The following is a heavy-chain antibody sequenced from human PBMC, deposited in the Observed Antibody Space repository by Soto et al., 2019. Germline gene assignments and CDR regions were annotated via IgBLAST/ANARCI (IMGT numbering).Heavy chain of an antibody. J-gene: IGHJ4*02. CDR1: GGSISSYY. CDR3: ATSSGIRILDFDY. Sequence: PSETLSLTCTVSGGSISSYYWSWFRQPPGKGLEWIGYISDSGSTSYNPSLKSRVTMSVDTSKNQFSLKLSSVTAADTAVYYCATSSGIRILDFDYWGQGTLVTVSS. V-gene: IGHV4-59*08. CDR2: ISDSGST. D-gene: IGHD3-10*01.